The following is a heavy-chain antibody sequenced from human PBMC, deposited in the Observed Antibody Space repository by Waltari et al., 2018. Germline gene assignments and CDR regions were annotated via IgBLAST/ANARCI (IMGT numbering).Heavy chain of an antibody. D-gene: IGHD6-6*01. V-gene: IGHV1-46*01. J-gene: IGHJ6*03. CDR2: MNPSGGST. Sequence: QVQLVQSGAEVKKPGASVKVSCKASGYIFASYYLHWVRQAPGQGLQWMGIMNPSGGSTSFAQKFQGRVTMTWDTSTSTAYMQLTSLTSEDTAVYYCASSTPRIAARPGDFYYYMDVWGKGTTVSISS. CDR1: GYIFASYY. CDR3: ASSTPRIAARPGDFYYYMDV.